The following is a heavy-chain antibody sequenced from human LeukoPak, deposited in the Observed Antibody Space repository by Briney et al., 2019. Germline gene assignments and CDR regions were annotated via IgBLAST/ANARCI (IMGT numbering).Heavy chain of an antibody. Sequence: ASVKVSCKASGYTFTSHGISWVRQAPGQGLEWMGWISAYNGNTNYAQKLQGRVTMTTDTSTSTAYMELRSLRSDDTAVYYCARDMFGKEMATIDLNNWFDPWGQGTLVTVSS. CDR3: ARDMFGKEMATIDLNNWFDP. CDR2: ISAYNGNT. J-gene: IGHJ5*02. V-gene: IGHV1-18*01. D-gene: IGHD5-24*01. CDR1: GYTFTSHG.